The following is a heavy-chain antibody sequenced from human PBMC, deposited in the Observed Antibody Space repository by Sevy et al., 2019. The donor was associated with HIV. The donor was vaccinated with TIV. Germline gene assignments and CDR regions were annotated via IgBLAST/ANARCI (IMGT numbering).Heavy chain of an antibody. Sequence: SETLSLTCTVSGDSISNNDYYWAWIRQPPGKGLDWIGSIYYSGSTYYTPSLKSRVTISVDTSKNQFSLKLRPVTAADTAVYYCAREGPRIAQFDYWGQGTLVTVSS. CDR1: GDSISNNDYY. D-gene: IGHD6-13*01. CDR3: AREGPRIAQFDY. J-gene: IGHJ4*02. CDR2: IYYSGST. V-gene: IGHV4-39*02.